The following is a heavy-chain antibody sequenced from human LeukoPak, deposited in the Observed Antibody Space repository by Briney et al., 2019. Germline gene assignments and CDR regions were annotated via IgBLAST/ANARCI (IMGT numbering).Heavy chain of an antibody. J-gene: IGHJ4*02. CDR3: AKGDGIYSFDY. Sequence: GGSLRLPCAASGFSFSSFGMSWVRQGPGKGLEWVSSIGTTGASTNYADSVKGRFTISRDNSKNTLYLQMNSLRAEDTAVYYCAKGDGIYSFDYWGQGTLVTVSS. V-gene: IGHV3-23*01. CDR2: IGTTGAST. CDR1: GFSFSSFG. D-gene: IGHD1-26*01.